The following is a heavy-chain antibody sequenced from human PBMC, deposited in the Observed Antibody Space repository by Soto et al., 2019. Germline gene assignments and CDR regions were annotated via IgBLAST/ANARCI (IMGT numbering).Heavy chain of an antibody. Sequence: GGSLRLSCAASGFTFSSYSMNWVRQSPGKGLEWVSSISSSSSYIYYADSVKGRFTISRDNAKNSLYLQMNSLRAEDTAVYYCARETQGYGMDVWGQGTTVTVSS. J-gene: IGHJ6*02. CDR1: GFTFSSYS. CDR2: ISSSSSYI. V-gene: IGHV3-21*01. CDR3: ARETQGYGMDV.